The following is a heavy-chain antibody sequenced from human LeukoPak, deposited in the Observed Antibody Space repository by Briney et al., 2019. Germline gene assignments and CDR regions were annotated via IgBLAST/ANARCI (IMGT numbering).Heavy chain of an antibody. Sequence: SETLFLTCAVYGGSFSGYYWSWIRQPAGKGLEWIGRIYTSGSTNYNPSLKSRVTISVDTSKNQFSLKLGFVTAADTAVYYCARHCSGGSCYSWGYNNWFDPWGQGTLVTVSS. CDR3: ARHCSGGSCYSWGYNNWFDP. CDR1: GGSFSGYY. CDR2: IYTSGST. J-gene: IGHJ5*02. V-gene: IGHV4-59*10. D-gene: IGHD2-15*01.